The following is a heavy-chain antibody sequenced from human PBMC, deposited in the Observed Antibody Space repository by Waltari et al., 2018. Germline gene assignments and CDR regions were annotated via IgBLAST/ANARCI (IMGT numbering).Heavy chain of an antibody. J-gene: IGHJ4*02. Sequence: QVQLQESGPGLVKPSETLSLTCTVSGGSISSSSYYWGWIRQPPGKGLEWIGSIYYSGSTYYNPSLKSRVTISVDTSKNQFSLKLSSVTAADTAVYYCAIYSGSYYFDYWGQGTLVTVSS. CDR1: GGSISSSSYY. D-gene: IGHD1-26*01. CDR2: IYYSGST. V-gene: IGHV4-39*07. CDR3: AIYSGSYYFDY.